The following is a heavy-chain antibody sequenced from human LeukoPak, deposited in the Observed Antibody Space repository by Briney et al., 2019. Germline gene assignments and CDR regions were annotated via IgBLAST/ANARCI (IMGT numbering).Heavy chain of an antibody. CDR2: ISGSGGST. V-gene: IGHV3-23*01. Sequence: GGSLRLSCAASGFTFSSYAMTWVRQAPGRGLEWVSGISGSGGSTYYAASVKGRFTISRDNSKNTLYLQMNSLRAEDTAVYYCAKETGVVVPAAIPGAFDIWGQGTMVTVSS. J-gene: IGHJ3*02. CDR3: AKETGVVVPAAIPGAFDI. D-gene: IGHD2-2*01. CDR1: GFTFSSYA.